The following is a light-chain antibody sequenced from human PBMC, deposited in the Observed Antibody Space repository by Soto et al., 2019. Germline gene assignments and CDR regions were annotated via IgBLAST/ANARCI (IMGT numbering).Light chain of an antibody. J-gene: IGKJ1*01. V-gene: IGKV3-20*01. CDR1: QSVSIN. CDR2: GAS. Sequence: TVLTQSPGTLSVSPGERASLSCRASQSVSINLAWYQQKPGQAPRLLIYGASSRATGIQDRFSGSGSGTDFTLTIRRLEPEDFAVYYCKQYGSSTWTFGQGTKVDI. CDR3: KQYGSSTWT.